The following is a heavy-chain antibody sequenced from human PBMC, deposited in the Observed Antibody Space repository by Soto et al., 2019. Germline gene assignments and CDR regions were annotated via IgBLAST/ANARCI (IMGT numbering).Heavy chain of an antibody. CDR2: IYYNGNT. J-gene: IGHJ1*01. CDR1: GGSISSSSYY. D-gene: IGHD4-17*01. V-gene: IGHV4-39*07. Sequence: SETLSLTCTVSGGSISSSSYYWGWIRQPPGKGLEWIGSIYYNGNTYYNPSLKSRVTISVDTSKNQFSLKLSSVTAADTAVYYCARSRTTVTPSGFQHWGQGTLVTVSS. CDR3: ARSRTTVTPSGFQH.